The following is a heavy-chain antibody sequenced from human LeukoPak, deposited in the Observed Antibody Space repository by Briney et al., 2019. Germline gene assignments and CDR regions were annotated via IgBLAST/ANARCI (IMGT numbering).Heavy chain of an antibody. Sequence: SSETLSLTCTVSGGSISSSSYYWGWIRQPPGKGLEWIGSIYYSGSTYYNPSLKSRVTISVDTSKNQFSLKLSSVTAADTAVYYCASSTRSITIFGVVTFDPWGQGTLVTVSS. J-gene: IGHJ5*02. CDR1: GGSISSSSYY. D-gene: IGHD3-3*01. CDR3: ASSTRSITIFGVVTFDP. V-gene: IGHV4-39*01. CDR2: IYYSGST.